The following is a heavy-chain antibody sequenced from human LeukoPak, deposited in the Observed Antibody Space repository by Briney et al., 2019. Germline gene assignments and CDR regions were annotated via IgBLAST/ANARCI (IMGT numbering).Heavy chain of an antibody. Sequence: SETLSLTCTVSGGSISSYYWSWIRQPPGKGLEWIGYIYYSGSTNYNPSLKSRVTISVDTSKNQFSLKLSSVTAADTAVYYCARRFRNTDAFDIWGQGTMVTVSS. J-gene: IGHJ3*02. CDR3: ARRFRNTDAFDI. D-gene: IGHD2-2*02. CDR2: IYYSGST. CDR1: GGSISSYY. V-gene: IGHV4-59*08.